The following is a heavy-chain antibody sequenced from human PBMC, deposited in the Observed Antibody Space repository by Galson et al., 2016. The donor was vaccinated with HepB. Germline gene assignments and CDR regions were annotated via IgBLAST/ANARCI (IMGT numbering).Heavy chain of an antibody. CDR3: TSPAAVRGAYYQFDY. D-gene: IGHD1-26*01. CDR1: GGSLSGFY. J-gene: IGHJ4*02. CDR2: ISHHGGT. V-gene: IGHV4-34*01. Sequence: ETLSLTCGVFGGSLSGFYWYWIRQPPGKGLEWIGEISHHGGTKYHSPLKSRVSMSVGTSRTEMSLRLTSVTAADTAVYHCTSPAAVRGAYYQFDYWGLGTLVTVSS.